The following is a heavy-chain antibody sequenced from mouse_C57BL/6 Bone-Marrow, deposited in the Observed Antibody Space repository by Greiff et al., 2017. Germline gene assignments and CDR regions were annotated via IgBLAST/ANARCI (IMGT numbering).Heavy chain of an antibody. J-gene: IGHJ2*01. CDR1: GYSITGGYF. CDR3: ARFSGDY. V-gene: IGHV3-6*01. CDR2: ISYDGSN. Sequence: DVQLQESGPGLVKPSPSLSLSCSVSGYSITGGYFGNWIRQFPGNQLEWVGYISYDGSNNYNPSLKNRITITRDTSTNPFFLKLNSVTTEDTATYYCARFSGDYWGQGTTLTVSS.